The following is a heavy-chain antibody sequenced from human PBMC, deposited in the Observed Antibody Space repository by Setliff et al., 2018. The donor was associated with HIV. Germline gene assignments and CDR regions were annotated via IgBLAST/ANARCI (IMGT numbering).Heavy chain of an antibody. Sequence: PSETLSLTCTVSGGSISSNSYYWGWIRQPPGKGLEWIGSIYYSGSTYYNPSLKSRVTISVDTSKNQFSLKLSSVTAADTAVYYCARRGIAAAGSDSWGQGTLVTVPQ. V-gene: IGHV4-39*01. CDR1: GGSISSNSYY. CDR2: IYYSGST. D-gene: IGHD6-13*01. J-gene: IGHJ4*02. CDR3: ARRGIAAAGSDS.